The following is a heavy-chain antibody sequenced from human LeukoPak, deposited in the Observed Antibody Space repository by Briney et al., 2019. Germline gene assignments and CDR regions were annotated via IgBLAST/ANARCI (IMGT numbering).Heavy chain of an antibody. CDR1: GFIFSSYG. Sequence: GGSLRLSCAASGFIFSSYGMDWVRHAPGKGLEWVAFIRSDGSKKYYADSVKGRFTISRDNSKNTLYLQMNSLRAGDTAVYYCARATAYCGGDCYFFDYWGQGTLVTVSS. CDR3: ARATAYCGGDCYFFDY. V-gene: IGHV3-30*02. CDR2: IRSDGSKK. J-gene: IGHJ4*02. D-gene: IGHD2-21*01.